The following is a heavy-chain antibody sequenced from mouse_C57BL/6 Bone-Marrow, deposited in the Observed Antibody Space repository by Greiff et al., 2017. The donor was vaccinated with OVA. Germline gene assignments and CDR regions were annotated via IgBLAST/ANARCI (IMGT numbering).Heavy chain of an antibody. CDR2: IYPRSGNT. Sequence: QVQLQQSGAELARPGASVKLSCKASGYTFTSYGISWVKQSTGQGLEWIGEIYPRSGNTYYNEKFKGKATLTADKSSSTAYMELRSLTSEDSAVYFCARLGSNFYYFDYWGQGTTLTVSS. D-gene: IGHD2-5*01. CDR1: GYTFTSYG. V-gene: IGHV1-81*01. CDR3: ARLGSNFYYFDY. J-gene: IGHJ2*01.